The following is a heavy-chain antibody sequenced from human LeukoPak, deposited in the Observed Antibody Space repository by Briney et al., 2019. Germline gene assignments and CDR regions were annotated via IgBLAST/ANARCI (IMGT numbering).Heavy chain of an antibody. Sequence: PGGSLRLSCTASGFTFGDYAMSWVRQAPGKGLEWVGFIRSKAYGGTTEYAASVKGRFTISRDDSKSIAYLQMNSLKTEDTAVYYCTRDGPDYYYYYYMDVWGKGTTVTISS. CDR1: GFTFGDYA. CDR3: TRDGPDYYYYYYMDV. CDR2: IRSKAYGGTT. D-gene: IGHD1-14*01. V-gene: IGHV3-49*04. J-gene: IGHJ6*03.